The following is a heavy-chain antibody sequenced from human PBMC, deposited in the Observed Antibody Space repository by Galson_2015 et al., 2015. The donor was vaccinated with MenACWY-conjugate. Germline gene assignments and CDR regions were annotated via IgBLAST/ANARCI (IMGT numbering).Heavy chain of an antibody. CDR1: GYNFLTYW. Sequence: QSGAEVKKPGESLKISCKASGYNFLTYWIGWVRQVPGKGLEWVGLISPIDSKTGYSPAFEGRVTISADNSITTAYLQWNSLQASDTAMYYCERHPPGGRGMDVWGQGTTVTVSS. CDR3: ERHPPGGRGMDV. J-gene: IGHJ6*02. D-gene: IGHD1-26*01. CDR2: ISPIDSKT. V-gene: IGHV5-51*01.